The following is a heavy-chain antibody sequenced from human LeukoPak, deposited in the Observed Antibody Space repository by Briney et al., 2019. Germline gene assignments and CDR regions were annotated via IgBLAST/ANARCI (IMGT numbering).Heavy chain of an antibody. CDR2: IYPGDSDT. D-gene: IGHD3-3*01. J-gene: IGHJ4*02. V-gene: IGHV5-51*01. CDR3: ARLFGGDFWSGYTPPDY. CDR1: GYSFSTYW. Sequence: GESLKISCKGSGYSFSTYWIGWVRQMPGKGLEWMGIIYPGDSDTRYSPSFQGQVTISADKSISTAYLQWSSLKASDTAMYYCARLFGGDFWSGYTPPDYWGQGTLVTVSS.